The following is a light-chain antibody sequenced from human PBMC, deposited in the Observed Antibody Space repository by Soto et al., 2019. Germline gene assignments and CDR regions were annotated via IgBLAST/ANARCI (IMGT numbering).Light chain of an antibody. CDR3: AAWDDSLNGYV. CDR1: SSNIGSNT. Sequence: QSVLTQPPSASGTPGQRVTISCSGRSSNIGSNTVNWYRQLPGTAPKLLIYSNNQRPSGVPDRFSGSKSGTSASLAISGLQSEDEADYYCAAWDDSLNGYVFGTGTKLTVL. V-gene: IGLV1-44*01. CDR2: SNN. J-gene: IGLJ1*01.